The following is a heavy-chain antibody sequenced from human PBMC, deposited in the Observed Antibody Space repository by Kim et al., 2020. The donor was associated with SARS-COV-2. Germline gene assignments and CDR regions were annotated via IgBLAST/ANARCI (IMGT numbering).Heavy chain of an antibody. V-gene: IGHV6-1*01. J-gene: IGHJ6*02. CDR1: GDSVSSNSAA. CDR3: ARDRSGYDPPHYYYYGMDV. Sequence: SQTLSLTCAISGDSVSSNSAAWHWIRQSPSRGLEWLGRTYYRSKWYNDYAVSVKSRITINPDTSKNQFSLQLNSVTPEDTAVYYCARDRSGYDPPHYYYYGMDVWGQGTTVTVSS. CDR2: TYYRSKWYN. D-gene: IGHD5-12*01.